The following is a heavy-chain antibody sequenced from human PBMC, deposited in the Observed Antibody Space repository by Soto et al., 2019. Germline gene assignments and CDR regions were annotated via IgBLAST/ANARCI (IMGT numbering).Heavy chain of an antibody. CDR2: ISSSATTI. CDR1: GFTFSSYE. J-gene: IGHJ6*02. CDR3: ARSIYGQYFYGMDV. V-gene: IGHV3-48*03. Sequence: PGGSLRLSCAASGFTFSSYEMNWVRQAPGKGLEWVSYISSSATTIYYVDSVKGRFTIPRDNAKNSLDLQMNSLRAEDTAVYYCARSIYGQYFYGMDVWGQGTTVTVSS. D-gene: IGHD2-2*02.